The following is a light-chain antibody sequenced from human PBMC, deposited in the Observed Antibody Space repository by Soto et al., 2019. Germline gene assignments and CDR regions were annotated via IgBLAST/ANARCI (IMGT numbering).Light chain of an antibody. CDR3: QQTYSSPLT. CDR1: QSVLHNYYNKNY. V-gene: IGKV4-1*01. J-gene: IGKJ4*01. CDR2: WAS. Sequence: EIVMTQSPDSLAVSLGERATINCKSSQSVLHNYYNKNYLDWYQQTPGHPHKVLIYWASTRESGVPDRFSGRGSGTYFTLTSSDLHAEDVEVYYCQQTYSSPLTFGGGTKVDI.